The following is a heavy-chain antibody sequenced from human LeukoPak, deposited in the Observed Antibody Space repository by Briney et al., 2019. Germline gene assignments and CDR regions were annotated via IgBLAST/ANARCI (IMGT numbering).Heavy chain of an antibody. CDR3: ARERGDSSGPDY. D-gene: IGHD3-22*01. V-gene: IGHV4-30-4*01. Sequence: SQTLSLTCTVSGGSISSGDYYWSWIRQPPGKGLEWIGYIYYSGSTYYTPSLKSRVTISVDTSKNQFPLKLSSVTAADTAVYYCARERGDSSGPDYWGQGTLATVSS. CDR2: IYYSGST. CDR1: GGSISSGDYY. J-gene: IGHJ4*02.